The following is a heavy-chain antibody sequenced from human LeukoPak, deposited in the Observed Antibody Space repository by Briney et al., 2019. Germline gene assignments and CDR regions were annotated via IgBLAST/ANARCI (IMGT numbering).Heavy chain of an antibody. CDR3: ARGYGGPVRFDP. CDR1: GGSFSGYY. CDR2: VNHSGST. Sequence: SETLSLTCAVYGGSFSGYYWSWIRQPPGKGLEWIGEVNHSGSTNYNPSLKSRVTISVDTSKNQFSLKLSSVTAADTAVYYCARGYGGPVRFDPWGQGTLVTVSS. J-gene: IGHJ5*02. V-gene: IGHV4-34*01. D-gene: IGHD4-23*01.